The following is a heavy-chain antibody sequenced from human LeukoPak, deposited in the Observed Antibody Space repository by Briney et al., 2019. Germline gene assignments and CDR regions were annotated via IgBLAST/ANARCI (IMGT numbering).Heavy chain of an antibody. CDR3: ARTIMYYYDSSGYLDY. J-gene: IGHJ4*02. CDR2: FYSGGST. Sequence: GGSLRLSCAASGFTVSSNYMSWVRQAPGKGLEWVSVFYSGGSTYYADSVKGRFTISRDNSKNTLSLQMNSLRAEDTAVYYCARTIMYYYDSSGYLDYWGQGTLVTVSS. D-gene: IGHD3-22*01. CDR1: GFTVSSNY. V-gene: IGHV3-53*01.